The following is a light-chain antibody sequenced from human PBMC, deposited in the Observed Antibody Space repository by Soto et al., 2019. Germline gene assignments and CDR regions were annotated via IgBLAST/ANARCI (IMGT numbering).Light chain of an antibody. J-gene: IGKJ5*01. CDR3: QQSYSTPVT. V-gene: IGKV1-8*01. Sequence: AVRMTQSPSSFSASTGDRVTITCRASQGISSYLAWYQQKPGKAPKLLIFAASNLQSGVPSRFSGSGSGTDFTLTISSLQPEDFATYYCQQSYSTPVTFGQGTRLEIK. CDR2: AAS. CDR1: QGISSY.